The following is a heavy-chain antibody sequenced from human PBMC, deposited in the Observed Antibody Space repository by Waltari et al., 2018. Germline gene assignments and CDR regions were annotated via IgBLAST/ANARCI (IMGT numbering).Heavy chain of an antibody. CDR2: VKSDGTSP. V-gene: IGHV3-74*01. CDR1: GSDYW. Sequence: EVQLVESGGGLVQSGGYLRLSCPDSGSDYWMAWVRQAPGKGLMWVSRVKSDGTSPTYADSVKGRFTVSRDSAKNMLYLQMNSLRAEDTAVYYCTTNPPGYWGQGTLVTVSS. CDR3: TTNPPGY. J-gene: IGHJ4*02.